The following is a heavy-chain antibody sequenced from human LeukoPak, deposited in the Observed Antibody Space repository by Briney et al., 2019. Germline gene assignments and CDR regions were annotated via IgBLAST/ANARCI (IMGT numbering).Heavy chain of an antibody. CDR1: GFMFSSYA. J-gene: IGHJ4*02. CDR3: ARFYCSSTSCLEDY. D-gene: IGHD2-2*01. V-gene: IGHV3-23*01. CDR2: ISGSGGST. Sequence: GGSLRLSCAASGFMFSSYAMSWVRQDPGKGLEWVSAISGSGGSTYYADSVKGRFTISRDNSKNTLYLQMNSLRAEDTAVYYCARFYCSSTSCLEDYWGQGTLVTVSS.